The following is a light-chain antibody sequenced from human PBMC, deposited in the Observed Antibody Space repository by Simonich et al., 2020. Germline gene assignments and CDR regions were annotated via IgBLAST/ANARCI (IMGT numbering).Light chain of an antibody. CDR2: WAS. V-gene: IGKV4-1*01. CDR3: QQYYSTLYT. CDR1: QSVLSSSKNKNY. J-gene: IGKJ2*01. Sequence: DIVMTHSPDSLAVSLGERATINCKSSQSVLSSSKNKNYLALYQQKQGQPPKLLIYWASTRESGVPDRFSGSGSGTDFTLTISSLQAEDVAVYYCQQYYSTLYTFGQGTKLEIK.